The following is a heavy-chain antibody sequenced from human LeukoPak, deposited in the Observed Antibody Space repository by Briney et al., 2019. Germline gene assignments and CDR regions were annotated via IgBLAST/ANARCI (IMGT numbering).Heavy chain of an antibody. CDR3: ARTKYGSGSYGALDI. D-gene: IGHD3-10*01. Sequence: PGGSLRLSCAASGFTFSSYFMNWVRQAPGKGLEWVSYISSSSSTIYYADSVKGRFTISRDNAKNSLYLQMNSLRDEDTAVYYCARTKYGSGSYGALDIWGQGTMVTVSS. CDR1: GFTFSSYF. CDR2: ISSSSSTI. V-gene: IGHV3-48*02. J-gene: IGHJ3*02.